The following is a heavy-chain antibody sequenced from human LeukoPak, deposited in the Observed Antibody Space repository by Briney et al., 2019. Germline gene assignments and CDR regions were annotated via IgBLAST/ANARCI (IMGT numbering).Heavy chain of an antibody. Sequence: KSSETLSLTCTVSGGSISSSSYYWGWIRQPPGKGLEWIGSIYYSGSTYYNPSLKSRVTTSIDTSKNQFSLKLSSVTAADTAVYYCARGPPLYSGSSGGGVLDYWGQGTLVTVSS. CDR1: GGSISSSSYY. CDR2: IYYSGST. J-gene: IGHJ4*02. CDR3: ARGPPLYSGSSGGGVLDY. D-gene: IGHD6-6*01. V-gene: IGHV4-39*07.